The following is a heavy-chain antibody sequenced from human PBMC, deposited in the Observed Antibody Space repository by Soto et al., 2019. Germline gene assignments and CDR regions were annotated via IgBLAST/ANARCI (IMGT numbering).Heavy chain of an antibody. CDR3: ASEGRAAGTLNWFDP. J-gene: IGHJ5*02. D-gene: IGHD6-13*01. CDR2: INPNSGGT. Sequence: GSSVKVSRKASGYTITGYYMHWLRQAPGQGLEWMGWINPNSGGTNYAQKFQGRVTMTRDTSISTAYMELSRVRSDATDVYSCASEGRAAGTLNWFDPWGPGTLVTVSS. V-gene: IGHV1-2*02. CDR1: GYTITGYY.